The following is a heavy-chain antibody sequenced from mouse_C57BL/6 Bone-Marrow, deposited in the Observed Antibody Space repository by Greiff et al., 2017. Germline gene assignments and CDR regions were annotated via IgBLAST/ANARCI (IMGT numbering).Heavy chain of an antibody. D-gene: IGHD2-4*01. CDR3: ARIYYESWVAY. V-gene: IGHV8-8*01. CDR1: GFSLSTFGMG. Sequence: QVTLKESGPGILQPSQTLSLTCSFSGFSLSTFGMGVGWIRQPSGKGLEWLAHIWWDDANYYNPALKSRLTISKATSKKQVFLKVANVDTADTATYNCARIYYESWVAYWGQGTLVTVSA. J-gene: IGHJ3*01. CDR2: IWWDDAN.